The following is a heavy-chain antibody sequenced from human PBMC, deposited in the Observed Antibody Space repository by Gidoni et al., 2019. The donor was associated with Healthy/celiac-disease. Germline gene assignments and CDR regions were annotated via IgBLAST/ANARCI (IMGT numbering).Heavy chain of an antibody. J-gene: IGHJ4*02. Sequence: QVQLVQSGAEVKKPGASVKVACKDSGNRVSTYAIHWVRQAPGQRLEWMGWINTGNGNTKYSQKFQGRVSFASDTSASTAYMELSSLRSEDTAVYFCARGDITFGGVLVQLDYWGQGTLVTVSS. CDR3: ARGDITFGGVLVQLDY. V-gene: IGHV1-3*04. CDR2: INTGNGNT. D-gene: IGHD3-16*02. CDR1: GNRVSTYA.